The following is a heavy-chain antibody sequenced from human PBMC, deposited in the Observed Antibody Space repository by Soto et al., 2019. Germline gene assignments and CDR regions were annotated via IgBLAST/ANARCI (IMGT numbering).Heavy chain of an antibody. CDR1: GFSFSSSA. J-gene: IGHJ5*02. D-gene: IGHD4-4*01. V-gene: IGHV3-23*01. CDR2: ISGQGGTT. CDR3: AKENDYSIIESNWFDA. Sequence: EVILLESGGHLVAPGESLRLSCVASGFSFSSSALTWVRQAPGKGLEWVADISGQGGTTYYADSVKGRFIISRDNPKNTLSLKMNSLRVEDTAVYYCAKENDYSIIESNWFDAWGPGTLVTVSS.